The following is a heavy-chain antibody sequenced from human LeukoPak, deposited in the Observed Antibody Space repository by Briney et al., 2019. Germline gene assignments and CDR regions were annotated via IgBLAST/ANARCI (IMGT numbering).Heavy chain of an antibody. CDR3: ARDIEWELLGWSGAFDI. CDR1: GFTVSSNY. CDR2: IYSGGNT. Sequence: GGSLRLSCAASGFTVSSNYMSWVRQAPGKGLEWVSVIYSGGNTYYADSVKGRFTISRDNSKNTLYLQMNSLRAEDTAVYYCARDIEWELLGWSGAFDIWGQGTMVTVSS. D-gene: IGHD1-26*01. V-gene: IGHV3-53*01. J-gene: IGHJ3*02.